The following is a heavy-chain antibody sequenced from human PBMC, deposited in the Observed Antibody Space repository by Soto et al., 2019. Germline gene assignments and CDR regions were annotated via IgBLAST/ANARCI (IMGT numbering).Heavy chain of an antibody. V-gene: IGHV3-23*03. D-gene: IGHD2-2*01. CDR3: AKGDVSTSSKFDY. J-gene: IGHJ4*02. CDR1: GFTFNNYA. Sequence: QVLESGGGLVQPGGSLRLSCAASGFTFNNYAMNWVRQAPGKGLEWVAVVDGNGRYTHYADSVKGRLTVSRDNSKNTLYLEMNGLRAEDTALYYCAKGDVSTSSKFDYWGRGTLVTVSS. CDR2: VDGNGRYT.